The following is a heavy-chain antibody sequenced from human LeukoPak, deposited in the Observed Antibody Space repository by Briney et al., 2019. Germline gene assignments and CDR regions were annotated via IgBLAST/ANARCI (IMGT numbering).Heavy chain of an antibody. J-gene: IGHJ4*02. V-gene: IGHV3-48*01. CDR2: ISSSSSSTI. Sequence: GGSLRLSCAASGFTFSSYSMNWVRQAPGKGLEWVSYISSSSSSTIYYADSVKGRFTISRDNAKNSLYLQMNSLRAEDTAVYYCARGSTYYDSSGQVPFDYWGQGTLVTVSS. CDR3: ARGSTYYDSSGQVPFDY. D-gene: IGHD3-22*01. CDR1: GFTFSSYS.